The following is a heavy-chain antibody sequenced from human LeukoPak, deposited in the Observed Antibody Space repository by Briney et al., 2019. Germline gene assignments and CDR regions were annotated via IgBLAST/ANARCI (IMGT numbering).Heavy chain of an antibody. D-gene: IGHD3-9*01. CDR2: INPNSGGT. V-gene: IGHV1-2*02. CDR3: ARGSDWPYYYYMDV. Sequence: ASVKVSCKASGYTFTGYYMHWVRQAPGQGLEWMGWINPNSGGTNYAQKFQCRVTMTRDTSISTAYMELSRLRSDDTAVYYCARGSDWPYYYYMDVWGKGTTVNVSS. J-gene: IGHJ6*03. CDR1: GYTFTGYY.